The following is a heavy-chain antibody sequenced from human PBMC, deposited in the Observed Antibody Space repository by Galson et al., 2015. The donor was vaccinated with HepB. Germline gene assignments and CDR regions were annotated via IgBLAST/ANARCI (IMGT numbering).Heavy chain of an antibody. Sequence: SLRLSCAASGFPCSVYWMTWVRQAPGKGLEWVANIKEDGSETYYVDSMKGRFTISRDNARNSLYLQMNSLRAEDTAIYYCARDAVGDAFDIWGQGTVVTVSS. CDR3: ARDAVGDAFDI. D-gene: IGHD1-26*01. V-gene: IGHV3-7*01. J-gene: IGHJ3*02. CDR2: IKEDGSET. CDR1: GFPCSVYW.